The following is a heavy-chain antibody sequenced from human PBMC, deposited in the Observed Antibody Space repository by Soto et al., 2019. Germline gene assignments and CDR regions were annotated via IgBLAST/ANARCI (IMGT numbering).Heavy chain of an antibody. CDR1: GFTFSSYA. Sequence: EVPLLESGGGLVQPGGSLRLSCAASGFTFSSYAMWWVRQAPGKGLECVSAISGGGETTYYADSVKGRFTISRDNSKNTLYLQMIGLRAEDTAVYYCAFNSGSGSYYFDYWGQGTLVTVSS. D-gene: IGHD3-10*01. J-gene: IGHJ4*02. V-gene: IGHV3-23*01. CDR2: ISGGGETT. CDR3: AFNSGSGSYYFDY.